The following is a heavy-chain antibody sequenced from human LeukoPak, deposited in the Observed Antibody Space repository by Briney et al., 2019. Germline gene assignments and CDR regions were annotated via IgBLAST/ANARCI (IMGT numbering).Heavy chain of an antibody. CDR1: GCTFTSYY. Sequence: ASVKVSCKASGCTFTSYYMHWVRQAPGQGLEWMGIINPSGGSTSYAQKFQGRVTMTRDTSTSTVYTEVSSLRSEDTAVYYCARAGSITGTTVDAFDIWGQGTMVTVSS. J-gene: IGHJ3*02. CDR2: INPSGGST. CDR3: ARAGSITGTTVDAFDI. D-gene: IGHD1-7*01. V-gene: IGHV1-46*01.